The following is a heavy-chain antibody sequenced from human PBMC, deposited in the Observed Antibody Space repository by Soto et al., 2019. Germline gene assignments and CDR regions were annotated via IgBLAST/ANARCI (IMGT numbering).Heavy chain of an antibody. Sequence: GGSLRLSCAASGFTFSSYWMSWVRQAPGKGLEWVANIKQDGSEKYYVDSVKGRFTISRDNAKNSLYLQMNSLRAEDTAVYYCARARTTRIVVVPAAIFDYWGQGTLVTVSS. CDR2: IKQDGSEK. CDR3: ARARTTRIVVVPAAIFDY. D-gene: IGHD2-2*01. CDR1: GFTFSSYW. V-gene: IGHV3-7*03. J-gene: IGHJ4*02.